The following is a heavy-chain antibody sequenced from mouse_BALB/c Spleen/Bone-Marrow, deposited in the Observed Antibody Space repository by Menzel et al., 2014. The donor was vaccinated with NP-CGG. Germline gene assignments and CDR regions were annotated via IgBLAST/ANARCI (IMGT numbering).Heavy chain of an antibody. V-gene: IGHV3-2*02. CDR1: GYSITSDYA. J-gene: IGHJ4*01. CDR2: ISYSGST. Sequence: EVQLQQSGPGLVKPSQSLSLTCTVTGYSITSDYAWNWIRQFPGNKLEWMGYISYSGSTSYNPSLKSRIPITRDTSKNQFFLQLNSVTTEDTATYYCARKALYYAMDYWGQGTSVTVSS. CDR3: ARKALYYAMDY.